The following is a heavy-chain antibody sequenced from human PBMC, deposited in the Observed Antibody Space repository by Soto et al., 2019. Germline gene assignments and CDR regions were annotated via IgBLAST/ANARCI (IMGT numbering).Heavy chain of an antibody. D-gene: IGHD1-26*01. CDR2: IRNRANSYTT. Sequence: EAQLVESGGGLVQPGGSLRLSCAVSGFTFSDHYIDWVRQAPGKGLEWVGRIRNRANSYTTEYDASVKGRFTISRDDSKNSLYLQMNSMKTEDTAMYYCGRRGTSGSVGLDYWGQVTLVTVSS. V-gene: IGHV3-72*01. CDR1: GFTFSDHY. J-gene: IGHJ4*02. CDR3: GRRGTSGSVGLDY.